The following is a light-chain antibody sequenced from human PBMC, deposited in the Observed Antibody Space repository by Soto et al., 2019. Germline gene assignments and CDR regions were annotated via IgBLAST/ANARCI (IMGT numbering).Light chain of an antibody. J-gene: IGKJ5*01. CDR2: DAS. CDR3: QQRSNWPT. CDR1: QSVSSY. V-gene: IGKV3-11*01. Sequence: ILLTQSPATLSLSPGERATLSCRASQSVSSYLAWYQQKPGQAPRLLIYDASNRATGIPARFSGSGSGTDFTLTISSLEPEDFAVYYCQQRSNWPTFGQGTRLEIK.